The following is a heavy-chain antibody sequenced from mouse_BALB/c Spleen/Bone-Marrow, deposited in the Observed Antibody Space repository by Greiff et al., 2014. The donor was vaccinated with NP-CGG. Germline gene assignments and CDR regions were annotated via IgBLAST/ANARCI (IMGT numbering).Heavy chain of an antibody. CDR1: GYTFTSYW. CDR3: ARALGDGYYYAMDY. CDR2: IDPSDSET. J-gene: IGHJ4*01. Sequence: VKLQQSGAELVKPGAPVKLSCKASGYTFTSYWMNWVKQRPGRGLEWIGRIDPSDSETHYNQKFKDKATLTVDISSSTVYIHLSCLTSEDSAVYYCARALGDGYYYAMDYWGQGTSVTVSS. D-gene: IGHD2-3*01. V-gene: IGHV1-69*02.